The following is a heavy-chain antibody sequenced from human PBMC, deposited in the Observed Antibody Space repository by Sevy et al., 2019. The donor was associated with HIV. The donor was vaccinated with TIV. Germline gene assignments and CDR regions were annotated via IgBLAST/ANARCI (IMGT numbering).Heavy chain of an antibody. D-gene: IGHD5-18*01. CDR3: ARGKSGYGYALNY. J-gene: IGHJ4*02. Sequence: GGSLRLSCAASGFTVNSNYMTWVRQAPGKGLEGVSVIYSDGTTYHADSVKDRFTISRDNSKNTLYLQMNSLRAEDTAVYSCARGKSGYGYALNYWGQGTLVTVSS. CDR2: IYSDGTT. V-gene: IGHV3-66*01. CDR1: GFTVNSNY.